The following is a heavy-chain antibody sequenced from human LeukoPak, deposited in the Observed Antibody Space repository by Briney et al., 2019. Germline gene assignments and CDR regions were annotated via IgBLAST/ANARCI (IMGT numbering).Heavy chain of an antibody. CDR3: ARDSVTSWNDY. V-gene: IGHV3-20*03. Sequence: GGPLEFPLAASGFSFDDYAMSWFRKAPGKGRDGVAGINWNGGSTGYADSVKGRFTISRDNAKNSLYLQMNSLRAEDTALYYCARDSVTSWNDYWGQGTLVTVSS. J-gene: IGHJ4*02. D-gene: IGHD4-17*01. CDR1: GFSFDDYA. CDR2: INWNGGST.